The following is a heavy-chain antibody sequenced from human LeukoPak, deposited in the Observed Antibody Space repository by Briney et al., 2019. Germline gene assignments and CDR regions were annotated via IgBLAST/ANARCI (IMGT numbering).Heavy chain of an antibody. CDR3: ARHERSGNYFDY. Sequence: NRGESLKISCKGSGYSFTSYWIGWVRQMPGKGLEWMGIIYPDDSDTRYSPSFQGQVTISADKSITTAYLQWSSVKASDTAMYYCARHERSGNYFDYWGQGTLVTVSS. D-gene: IGHD1-26*01. CDR2: IYPDDSDT. CDR1: GYSFTSYW. V-gene: IGHV5-51*01. J-gene: IGHJ4*02.